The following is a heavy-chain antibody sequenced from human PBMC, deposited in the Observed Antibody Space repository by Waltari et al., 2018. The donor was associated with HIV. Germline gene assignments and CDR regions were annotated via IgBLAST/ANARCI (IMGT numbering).Heavy chain of an antibody. CDR3: VTSAPFNY. V-gene: IGHV3-74*01. D-gene: IGHD3-10*01. Sequence: EVQLVESGGGLVLPGESLRLSCVASGFTLSGEWMHWVRQVPEKRLVWVSRINSDGTTTLYADSVKGRFTISRDDAKNTLYLQMNNLRAEDTAIYYCVTSAPFNYWGQGTLVTVSS. CDR2: INSDGTTT. J-gene: IGHJ4*02. CDR1: GFTLSGEW.